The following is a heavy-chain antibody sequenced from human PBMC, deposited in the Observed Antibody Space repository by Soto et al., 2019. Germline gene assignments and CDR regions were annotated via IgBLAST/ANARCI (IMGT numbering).Heavy chain of an antibody. CDR2: IIPIFGTA. Sequence: SVKVSCKASGATFCSYAISWVLQAPGPGLEWMGGIIPIFGTANYAQKFQGRVTITPDESTSTAYMELSSLRSEDTAVYYCARAHPYYYDSPRSWQAFDYWGQGTLVTVSS. J-gene: IGHJ4*02. D-gene: IGHD3-22*01. CDR1: GATFCSYA. CDR3: ARAHPYYYDSPRSWQAFDY. V-gene: IGHV1-69*13.